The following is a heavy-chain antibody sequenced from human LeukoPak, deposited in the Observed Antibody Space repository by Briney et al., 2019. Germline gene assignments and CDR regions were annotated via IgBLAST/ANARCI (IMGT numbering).Heavy chain of an antibody. CDR1: GDSLRSSSYF. CDR2: IYYSGST. V-gene: IGHV4-39*01. J-gene: IGHJ4*02. CDR3: GRRRPAAGKAGFDY. Sequence: SETLSLTCSVSGDSLRSSSYFWGRVRQPPGRGLEWFGSIYYSGSTYYNPSLKSRVTISVDTYKNQFSLNLSSETAADTAVYYCGRRRPAAGKAGFDYWGQGTLVSVSS. D-gene: IGHD6-13*01.